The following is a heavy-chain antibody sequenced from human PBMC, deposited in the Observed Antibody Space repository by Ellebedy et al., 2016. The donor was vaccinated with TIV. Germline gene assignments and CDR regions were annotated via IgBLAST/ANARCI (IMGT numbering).Heavy chain of an antibody. CDR3: AKEQVMGSGTPRYFDY. CDR2: ISGSGGST. Sequence: GESLKISXAASGFTFSSYAMSWVRQAPGKGLEWVSAISGSGGSTYYADSVKGRFTISRDNSKNTLYLQMNSLRAEDTAVYYCAKEQVMGSGTPRYFDYWGQGTLVTVSS. V-gene: IGHV3-23*01. J-gene: IGHJ4*02. D-gene: IGHD2-8*01. CDR1: GFTFSSYA.